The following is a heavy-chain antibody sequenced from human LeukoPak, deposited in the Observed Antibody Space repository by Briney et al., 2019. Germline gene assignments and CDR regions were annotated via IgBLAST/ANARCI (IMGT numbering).Heavy chain of an antibody. V-gene: IGHV1-69*05. CDR2: IIPIFGTA. Sequence: ASVKVSCKASGGTFSSYAISWVRQAPGQGLEWMGGIIPIFGTANYAQKLQGRVTMTTDTSTSTAYMELRSLRSDDTAVYYCARGGGTGDLVHFDYWGQGTLVTVSS. CDR1: GGTFSSYA. CDR3: ARGGGTGDLVHFDY. J-gene: IGHJ4*02. D-gene: IGHD7-27*01.